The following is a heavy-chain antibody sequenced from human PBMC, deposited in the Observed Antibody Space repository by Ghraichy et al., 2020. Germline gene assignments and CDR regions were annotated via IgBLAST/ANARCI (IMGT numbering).Heavy chain of an antibody. CDR2: IYYSGNT. J-gene: IGHJ3*02. V-gene: IGHV4-39*01. CDR1: GGSIRNRDYY. Sequence: SETLSLTCSVSGGSIRNRDYYWGWIRQPPGKGLEWIGSIYYSGNTYYSPSLKSRLTLSIDTSKNQFSLKLTSVTGADTALYFCARRITMVRGAVAAFDIWGQGTRVTVSS. CDR3: ARRITMVRGAVAAFDI. D-gene: IGHD3-10*01.